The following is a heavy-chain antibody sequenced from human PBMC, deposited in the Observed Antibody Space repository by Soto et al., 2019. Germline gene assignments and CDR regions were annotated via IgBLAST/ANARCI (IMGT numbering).Heavy chain of an antibody. CDR2: IYYSGST. D-gene: IGHD3-3*01. CDR3: ARGVRDFWSGYSRDFDC. V-gene: IGHV4-31*03. J-gene: IGHJ4*02. CDR1: GGSVSSGGYY. Sequence: QVQLQESGPGLVKASQTLSLTCTVSGGSVSSGGYYWSWIRQHPGKGLEWIGYIYYSGSTYYNPSLKSRVTILVDTSKNQFSLNLSSVTAADAAVYYCARGVRDFWSGYSRDFDCWGQGTLVTVSS.